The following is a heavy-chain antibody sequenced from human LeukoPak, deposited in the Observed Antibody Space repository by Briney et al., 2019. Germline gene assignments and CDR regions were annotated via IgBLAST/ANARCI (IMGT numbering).Heavy chain of an antibody. V-gene: IGHV4-59*01. D-gene: IGHD6-13*01. CDR2: IYYSGST. CDR3: ARSITSSWYGDFQH. CDR1: GESFSGYY. J-gene: IGHJ1*01. Sequence: NPSETLSLTCAVYGESFSGYYWSWIRQPPGKGLEWIGYIYYSGSTNYNPSLKSRVTISVDTSKNQFSLKLSSVTAADTAVYYCARSITSSWYGDFQHWGQGTLVTVSS.